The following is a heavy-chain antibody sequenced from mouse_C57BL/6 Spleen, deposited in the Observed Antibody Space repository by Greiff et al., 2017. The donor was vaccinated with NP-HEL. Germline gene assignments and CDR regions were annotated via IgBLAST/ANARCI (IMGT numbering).Heavy chain of an antibody. Sequence: EVQLQQSGPVLVKPGASVKMSCKASGYTFTDYYMNWVKQSHGKSLEWIGVINPYNGGTSYNQKFKGKATLTVDKSSSTAYMELNSLTSEDSAVYYCARRSNYGVLGDYWGQGTTLTVSS. V-gene: IGHV1-19*01. CDR1: GYTFTDYY. J-gene: IGHJ2*01. CDR3: ARRSNYGVLGDY. D-gene: IGHD2-5*01. CDR2: INPYNGGT.